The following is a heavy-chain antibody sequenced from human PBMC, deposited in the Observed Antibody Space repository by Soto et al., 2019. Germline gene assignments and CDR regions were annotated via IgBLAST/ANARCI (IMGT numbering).Heavy chain of an antibody. D-gene: IGHD2-15*01. CDR1: GYTFTNYG. CDR2: ISAYNGNT. J-gene: IGHJ3*02. CDR3: AREDSGASGDI. V-gene: IGHV1-18*01. Sequence: ASVKVSCKASGYTFTNYGISWVRQAPGQGLEWMGWISAYNGNTNYAQKLRGRVTMTTDTSTSTAYMELRSLRSDDTAVYHCAREDSGASGDIWGQGTMVTVSS.